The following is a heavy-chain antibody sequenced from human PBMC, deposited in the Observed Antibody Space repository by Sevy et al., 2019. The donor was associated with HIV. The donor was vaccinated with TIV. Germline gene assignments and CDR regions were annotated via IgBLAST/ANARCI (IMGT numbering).Heavy chain of an antibody. J-gene: IGHJ6*02. CDR3: ARGIAAPRGMDV. D-gene: IGHD6-13*01. V-gene: IGHV4-59*01. CDR2: LYYSAST. CDR1: GDSISGYY. Sequence: SETLSLTCTVSGDSISGYYWSWIRQPPGKGLEWIGYLYYSASTNYNPSLKSRVTISVDLTKNQVSLKVRSLTAADTAVYYCARGIAAPRGMDVWGQGTTVTVSS.